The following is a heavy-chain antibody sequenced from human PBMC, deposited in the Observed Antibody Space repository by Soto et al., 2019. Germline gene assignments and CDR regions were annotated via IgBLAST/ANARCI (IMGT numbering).Heavy chain of an antibody. CDR2: ISDSGGDT. CDR1: GFTFNNFA. CDR3: AKRRYCSSTNCYDFDC. V-gene: IGHV3-23*01. D-gene: IGHD2-2*01. Sequence: EVQLLESGGDLVQPGGSLRLSCAASGFTFNNFAMNWVRQAPGKGLEWVSGISDSGGDTYYTDSVKGRFTISRDNSKNTLYLQMNSLRVEDTAIYYCAKRRYCSSTNCYDFDCWCQGTLVTVSS. J-gene: IGHJ4*02.